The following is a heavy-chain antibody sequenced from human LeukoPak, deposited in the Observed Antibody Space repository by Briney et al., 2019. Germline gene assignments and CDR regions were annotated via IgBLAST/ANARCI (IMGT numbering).Heavy chain of an antibody. J-gene: IGHJ4*02. V-gene: IGHV1-2*06. D-gene: IGHD4-11*01. CDR3: ARDRAGDPDYSFDQ. CDR2: IHPNSGGT. CDR1: GYTFTDYY. Sequence: ASVKVSCKTSGYTFTDYYIHWVRQAPGQGPEWMGRIHPNSGGTNYAQKFQGRVTMTRDTSIFTAYMELTSLTSDDTAVYYCARDRAGDPDYSFDQWGQGTLVTVSS.